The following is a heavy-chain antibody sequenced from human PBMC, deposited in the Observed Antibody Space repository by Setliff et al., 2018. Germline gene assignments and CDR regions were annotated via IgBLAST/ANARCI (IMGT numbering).Heavy chain of an antibody. D-gene: IGHD3-3*01. CDR3: ARAFTYYNFWSGYGYGMDV. CDR2: IYYSGST. V-gene: IGHV4-38-2*01. Sequence: SETLSLTCAVSGYSISSGYYWGWIRQPPGKGLEWIGCIYYSGSTYYNPSLKSRVTISLDTSKNQFSLKLSSVTAADTAVYYCARAFTYYNFWSGYGYGMDVWGQGTTVTVSS. J-gene: IGHJ6*02. CDR1: GYSISSGYY.